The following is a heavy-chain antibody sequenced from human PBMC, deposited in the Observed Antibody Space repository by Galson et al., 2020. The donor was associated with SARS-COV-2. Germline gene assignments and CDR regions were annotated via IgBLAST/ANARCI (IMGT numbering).Heavy chain of an antibody. D-gene: IGHD1-26*01. Sequence: QLGESLKISCAASGFTFSSYAMHWVRQAPGKGLEWVAVISYDGSNKYYADSVKGRFTISRDNSKNTLYLQMNSLRVEDTAVYYCARPNSGSYRGYFDYWGQGTLVTVSS. CDR3: ARPNSGSYRGYFDY. V-gene: IGHV3-30*04. CDR2: ISYDGSNK. CDR1: GFTFSSYA. J-gene: IGHJ4*02.